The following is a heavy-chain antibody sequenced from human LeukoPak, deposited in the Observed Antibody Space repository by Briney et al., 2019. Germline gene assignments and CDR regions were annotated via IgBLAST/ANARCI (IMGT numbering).Heavy chain of an antibody. D-gene: IGHD3-9*01. J-gene: IGHJ4*02. CDR3: AKTLYYDILTGYSYFDY. V-gene: IGHV3-23*01. Sequence: GGSLRLSCAASGFTFSTYAMTWVRQAPGKGLEWVSAVSGGGGSTYYADSVKGRFTISRDNSKNTVYLEMNSLRAEDTAVYYCAKTLYYDILTGYSYFDYWGQGTLVTVSS. CDR2: VSGGGGST. CDR1: GFTFSTYA.